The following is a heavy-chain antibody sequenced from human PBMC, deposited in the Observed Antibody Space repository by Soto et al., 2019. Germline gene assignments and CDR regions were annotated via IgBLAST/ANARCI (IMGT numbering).Heavy chain of an antibody. CDR1: GFTFSDYY. CDR3: ARRGVRGANDY. D-gene: IGHD3-10*01. Sequence: QVQLVESGGGLVKPGGSLRLSCAASGFTFSDYYMTWIRQAPGKGLEWVSYISSSGTNIYYTDSVKGRFTISRDNAKNSLYLQMNGLRAEDTAVYYCARRGVRGANDYWGQGTLVTVSS. J-gene: IGHJ4*02. CDR2: ISSSGTNI. V-gene: IGHV3-11*01.